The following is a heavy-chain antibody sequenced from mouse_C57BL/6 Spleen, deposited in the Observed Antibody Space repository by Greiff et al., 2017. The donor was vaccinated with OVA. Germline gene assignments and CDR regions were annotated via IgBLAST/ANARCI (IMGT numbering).Heavy chain of an antibody. V-gene: IGHV2-5*01. CDR2: IWRGGST. CDR1: GFSFTSYG. D-gene: IGHD1-1*01. CDR3: AKSYSDYGSSYWDFEV. Sequence: VKLMESGPGLVQPSQSLSITCTVSGFSFTSYGVHWVRQSPGKGLEWLGVIWRGGSTDYNAAFMSRLSITKDNSKSQVFFKMNSLQADDTAIYYCAKSYSDYGSSYWDFEVWGTGTTVTVAS. J-gene: IGHJ1*03.